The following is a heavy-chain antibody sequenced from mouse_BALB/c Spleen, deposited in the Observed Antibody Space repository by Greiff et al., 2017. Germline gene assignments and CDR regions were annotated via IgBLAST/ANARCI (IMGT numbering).Heavy chain of an antibody. CDR3: ARRFPNWDYFDY. CDR2: INPDSSTI. CDR1: GFDFSRYW. V-gene: IGHV4-1*02. D-gene: IGHD4-1*01. Sequence: EVKLLESGGGLVQPGGSLKLSCAASGFDFSRYWMSWVRQAPGKGLEWIGEINPDSSTINYTPSLKDKFIISRDNAKNTLYLQMSKVRSEDTALYYCARRFPNWDYFDYWGQGTTLTVSS. J-gene: IGHJ2*01.